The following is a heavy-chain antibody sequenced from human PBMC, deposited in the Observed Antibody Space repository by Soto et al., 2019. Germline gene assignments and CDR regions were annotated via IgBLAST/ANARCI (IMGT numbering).Heavy chain of an antibody. D-gene: IGHD3-3*02. CDR1: GDSISSSNSH. CDR3: VRYDRINMRPYSPEGFNI. J-gene: IGHJ3*02. V-gene: IGHV4-39*01. Sequence: SETLSLTCTVSGDSISSSNSHWGWTRQPPGKGLEYIGSVYYGGAIFYSGNIYYNPSLKSRVTISVDTSKNQFSLRLSSVTAADTGVYYCVRYDRINMRPYSPEGFNIWGQGTRVTVSS. CDR2: VYYGGAIFYSGNI.